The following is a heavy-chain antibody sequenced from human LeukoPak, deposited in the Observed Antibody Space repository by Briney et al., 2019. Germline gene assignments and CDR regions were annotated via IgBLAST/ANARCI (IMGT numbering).Heavy chain of an antibody. J-gene: IGHJ4*02. CDR1: GYTFTGYY. CDR2: INPNSGGT. Sequence: ASVKVSCKASGYTFTGYYMHWVRQAPGQGLEWMGWINPNSGGTNYAQKFQGWVTMTRDTSISTAYMELSRLRSDDTAVYYCARAGLAAAGNSPLDYWGQGTLVTVSS. D-gene: IGHD6-13*01. V-gene: IGHV1-2*04. CDR3: ARAGLAAAGNSPLDY.